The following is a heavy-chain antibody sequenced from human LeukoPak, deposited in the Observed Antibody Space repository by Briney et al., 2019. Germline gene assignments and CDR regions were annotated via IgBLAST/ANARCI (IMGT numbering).Heavy chain of an antibody. CDR1: GFTFSSAW. V-gene: IGHV3-9*01. CDR2: ISWNSGSI. J-gene: IGHJ4*02. CDR3: AKDWAAADHGSFDY. Sequence: PGGSLRLSCAASGFTFSSAWMHWVRQAPGKGLEWVSGISWNSGSIVYADSVKGRFTISRDNAKNSLYLQMNSLRPEDTALYYCAKDWAAADHGSFDYWGQGTLVTVSS. D-gene: IGHD6-13*01.